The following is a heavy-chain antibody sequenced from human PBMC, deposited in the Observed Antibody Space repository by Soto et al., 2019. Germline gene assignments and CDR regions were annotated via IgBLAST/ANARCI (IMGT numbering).Heavy chain of an antibody. Sequence: SVKVSCKASGGTFSSYAVSWVRQAPGQGLEWMGGIIPIFGTANYAQKFQGRVTITADESTSTAYMELSSLRSEDTAVYYCARDLGISSSWSTYYYYYGMDVWGQGTTVTVSS. J-gene: IGHJ6*02. CDR3: ARDLGISSSWSTYYYYYGMDV. D-gene: IGHD6-13*01. CDR1: GGTFSSYA. CDR2: IIPIFGTA. V-gene: IGHV1-69*13.